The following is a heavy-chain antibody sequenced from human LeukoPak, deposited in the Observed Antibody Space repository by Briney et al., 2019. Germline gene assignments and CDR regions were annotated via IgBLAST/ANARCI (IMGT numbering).Heavy chain of an antibody. CDR1: GGTFSSYA. CDR3: ARGLGIADDY. CDR2: IIPILGIA. J-gene: IGHJ4*02. V-gene: IGHV1-69*04. D-gene: IGHD6-13*01. Sequence: ASVKVSCKASGGTFSSYAISWVRQAPGQGLEWMGRIIPILGIANYAQKFQGRVTIIADKSTSTAYMELSSLRSEDAAVYYCARGLGIADDYWGQGTLVTVSS.